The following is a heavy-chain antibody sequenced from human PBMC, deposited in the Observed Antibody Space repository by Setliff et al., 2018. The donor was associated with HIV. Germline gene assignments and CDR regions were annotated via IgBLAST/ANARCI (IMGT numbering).Heavy chain of an antibody. V-gene: IGHV4-39*01. D-gene: IGHD3-3*01. Sequence: SETLSLTCSVTGAPTSRGNYFWGWIRQPPGKGLEWIANIHSPGTVYYNPSLRSRVTISVDTSRSRFSLELTSVTAADTAVYYCARPSFGIGGGANFDSWGQGTLVTVSS. CDR3: ARPSFGIGGGANFDS. CDR1: GAPTSRGNYF. CDR2: IHSPGTV. J-gene: IGHJ4*02.